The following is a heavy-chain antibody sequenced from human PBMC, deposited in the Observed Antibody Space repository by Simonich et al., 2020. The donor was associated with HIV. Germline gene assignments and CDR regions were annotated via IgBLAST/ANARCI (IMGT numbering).Heavy chain of an antibody. Sequence: QVHLQQWGAGLLKHSETMSLTCAVYGGSFSGYYWSWIRQPPGKGLEWIGEIDHSESTSYNPSLKSRVTMSVDTSKNQFSLKLTSVTAADTAVYYCARRSGYALDYWGQGTLVTVSS. CDR2: IDHSEST. V-gene: IGHV4-34*01. CDR1: GGSFSGYY. J-gene: IGHJ4*02. D-gene: IGHD5-12*01. CDR3: ARRSGYALDY.